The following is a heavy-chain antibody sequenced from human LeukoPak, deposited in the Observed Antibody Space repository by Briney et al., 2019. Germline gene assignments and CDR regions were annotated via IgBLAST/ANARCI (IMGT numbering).Heavy chain of an antibody. CDR3: ASLRARGDAFDI. D-gene: IGHD3-10*01. CDR1: AFIFSNYA. V-gene: IGHV3-33*01. CDR2: ISYDGRNK. J-gene: IGHJ3*02. Sequence: PGGSLRLSCAASAFIFSNYAMHWVRQAPGKGLEWVAVISYDGRNKYYADSVKGRFTISRDNSKNTLYVQMNSLRSEDTAMYYCASLRARGDAFDIWGQGTMVTVSS.